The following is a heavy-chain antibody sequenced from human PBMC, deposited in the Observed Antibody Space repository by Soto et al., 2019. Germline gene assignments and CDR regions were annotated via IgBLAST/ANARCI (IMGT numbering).Heavy chain of an antibody. CDR2: ISYDGSNK. D-gene: IGHD3-9*01. V-gene: IGHV3-30*18. CDR3: AKVAYYDILTGYFDY. Sequence: PGGSLRLSCAASGFTFSSYGMHWVRQAPGKGLEWAAVISYDGSNKYYADSVKGRFTISRDNSKNTLYLQMNSLRAEDTAVYYCAKVAYYDILTGYFDYWGQGTLVTVSS. CDR1: GFTFSSYG. J-gene: IGHJ4*02.